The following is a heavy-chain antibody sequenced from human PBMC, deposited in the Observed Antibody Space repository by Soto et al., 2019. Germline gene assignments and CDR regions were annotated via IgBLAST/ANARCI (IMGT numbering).Heavy chain of an antibody. D-gene: IGHD3-3*01. J-gene: IGHJ6*03. Sequence: GGSLRLSCAASGFTFSSYAMSWVRQAPGKGLEWVSAISGSGGSTYYADSVKGRFTISRDNSKNTLYLQMNSLRAEDTAVYYCAKKRSVGFLEWSLQHYYYYYMDVWGKGTTVTVSS. CDR1: GFTFSSYA. CDR2: ISGSGGST. CDR3: AKKRSVGFLEWSLQHYYYYYMDV. V-gene: IGHV3-23*01.